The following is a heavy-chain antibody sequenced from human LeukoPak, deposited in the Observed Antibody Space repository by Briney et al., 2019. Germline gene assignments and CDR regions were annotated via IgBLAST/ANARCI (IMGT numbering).Heavy chain of an antibody. V-gene: IGHV3-23*01. CDR1: GFTFSSYA. CDR3: ARLSAYYYGSYFYYYMDV. Sequence: GGSLRPSCAVSGFTFSSYAISWVRPAPGKGLDWVSAFSGSGGSTYYADSVKGRFTISRDNSKNTLYLQMNSLRAEDTAVYYCARLSAYYYGSYFYYYMDVWGKGTTVTVSS. D-gene: IGHD3-10*01. CDR2: FSGSGGST. J-gene: IGHJ6*03.